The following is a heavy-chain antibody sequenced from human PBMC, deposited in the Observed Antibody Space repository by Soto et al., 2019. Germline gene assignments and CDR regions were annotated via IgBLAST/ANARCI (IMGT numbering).Heavy chain of an antibody. CDR2: IFHGRST. V-gene: IGHV4-30-2*01. CDR3: ARGSVVVPGAVMFNCLDP. D-gene: IGHD2-2*01. J-gene: IGHJ5*02. Sequence: PSETLSPTCALSGAPITWGDYSWNWIRQPAGKGLEWIGYIFHGRSTYYNPSLSSRGTISVDRSRTQFSLKMSSVTAADTDVYYCARGSVVVPGAVMFNCLDPWGQGALVTVSS. CDR1: GAPITWGDYS.